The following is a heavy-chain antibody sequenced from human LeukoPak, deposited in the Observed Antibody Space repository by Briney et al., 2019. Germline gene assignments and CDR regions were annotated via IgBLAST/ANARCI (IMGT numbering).Heavy chain of an antibody. D-gene: IGHD1-26*01. CDR1: GGSISSYY. CDR3: SREVGAFDY. J-gene: IGHJ4*02. V-gene: IGHV4-59*01. CDR2: IYYSGST. Sequence: PSETLSLTCTVSGGSISSYYWSWIRQPPGKGLEWIGYIYYSGSTNYNPSLKSRVTISVDTSKNHFSLKLSSVTAAATAAYYCSREVGAFDYWGQGTLATV.